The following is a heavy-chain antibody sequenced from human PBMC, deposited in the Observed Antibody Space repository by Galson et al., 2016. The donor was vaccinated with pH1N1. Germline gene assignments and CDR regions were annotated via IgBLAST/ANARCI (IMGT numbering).Heavy chain of an antibody. J-gene: IGHJ6*02. CDR3: ARHQSSSDDYFFYNMDV. CDR1: GYIFSTFW. V-gene: IGHV5-51*01. D-gene: IGHD6-6*01. Sequence: QSGAEVTKPGESLKISCKGSGYIFSTFWIGWVRQMPGKGLEWMGIVYPGDPDTRYNPSFTGQVTISVDKSISTDYLQWSSLKASDSAIYFCARHQSSSDDYFFYNMDVWGQGTTVTVSS. CDR2: VYPGDPDT.